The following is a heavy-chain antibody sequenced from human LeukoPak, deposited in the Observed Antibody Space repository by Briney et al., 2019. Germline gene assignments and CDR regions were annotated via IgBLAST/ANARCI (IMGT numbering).Heavy chain of an antibody. Sequence: SETLSLTCTVSGGSVSSSSYYWGWVRQPPGKGLEWIGSLSYGGGTHYTPSFKSRVTISVETSKNQFSLTLNSMTATDTAVYYCARRSYDGNGYYYVDYWGQGTLVTVSS. J-gene: IGHJ4*02. V-gene: IGHV4-39*01. D-gene: IGHD3-22*01. CDR3: ARRSYDGNGYYYVDY. CDR1: GGSVSSSSYY. CDR2: LSYGGGT.